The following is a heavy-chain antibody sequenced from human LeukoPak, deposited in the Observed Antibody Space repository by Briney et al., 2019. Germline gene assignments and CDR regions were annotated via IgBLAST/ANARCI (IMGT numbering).Heavy chain of an antibody. CDR1: GGSFSGYY. D-gene: IGHD3-22*01. CDR2: INHSGST. V-gene: IGHV4-34*01. Sequence: PSETLSLTCAVYGGSFSGYYWSWIRQPPGKGLEWIGEINHSGSTNYNPSLKSRVTISVDTSKNQFSLKLSSVTAADTAVYYCARAGNYYDSSGYYNGDYWGQGTLVTVSS. CDR3: ARAGNYYDSSGYYNGDY. J-gene: IGHJ4*02.